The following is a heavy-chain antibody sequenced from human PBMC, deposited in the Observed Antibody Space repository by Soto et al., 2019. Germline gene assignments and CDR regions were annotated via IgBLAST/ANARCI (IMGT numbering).Heavy chain of an antibody. CDR3: ARGIKNVNIVATRYYYYYYMDV. Sequence: SETLSLTCTVSGGSISSYYWSWIRQPPGKGLEWIGYIYYSGSTNYNPSLKSRVTISVDTSKNQFSLKLSSVTAADTAVYYCARGIKNVNIVATRYYYYYYMDVWGKGTTVTVSS. CDR1: GGSISSYY. V-gene: IGHV4-59*01. D-gene: IGHD5-12*01. J-gene: IGHJ6*03. CDR2: IYYSGST.